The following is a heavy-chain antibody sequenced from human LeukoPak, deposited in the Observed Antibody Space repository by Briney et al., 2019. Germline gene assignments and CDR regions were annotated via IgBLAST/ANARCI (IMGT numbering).Heavy chain of an antibody. V-gene: IGHV1-69*05. D-gene: IGHD6-19*01. CDR3: ARGRRDPGAGAGVDYYYFYMDV. J-gene: IGHJ6*03. CDR2: FIPVFGRA. CDR1: GGTFSNHA. Sequence: SVKVSCKTSGGTFSNHAISWVRQAPGQGLEWMGGFIPVFGRAIYAQKFQGRVTITTDESASTAYMELSALTSDDTAVYYCARGRRDPGAGAGVDYYYFYMDVWGKGTTVTVSS.